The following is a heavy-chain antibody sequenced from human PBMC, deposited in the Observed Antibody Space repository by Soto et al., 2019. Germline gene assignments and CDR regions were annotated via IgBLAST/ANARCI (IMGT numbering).Heavy chain of an antibody. V-gene: IGHV3-23*01. Sequence: EVQLLESGGGLVQPGGSLRLSCAAAGFTCSIYAMSWVRQALGTGLEWVSAISGSGGSTYYADSVKGRFTISRDNSKNTLYLPMNSLRADDTAVYYCAKATRGVAAALIRDYWGQGTLVTVSS. J-gene: IGHJ4*02. CDR2: ISGSGGST. CDR1: GFTCSIYA. CDR3: AKATRGVAAALIRDY. D-gene: IGHD6-13*01.